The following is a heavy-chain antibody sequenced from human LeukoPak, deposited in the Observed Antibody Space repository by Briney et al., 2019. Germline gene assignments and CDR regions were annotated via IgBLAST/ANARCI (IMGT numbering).Heavy chain of an antibody. CDR3: AKGGEWLISSAYYYYYMDV. Sequence: GGSLRLSCAASGFTFSSAWMSWVRQAPGKGLEWVSAISSSGGSTYYADSVKGRFTISRDNSKNTLYLQMNSLRAEDTAVYYCAKGGEWLISSAYYYYYMDVWGRGTTVTISS. V-gene: IGHV3-23*01. J-gene: IGHJ6*03. CDR1: GFTFSSAW. D-gene: IGHD6-19*01. CDR2: ISSSGGST.